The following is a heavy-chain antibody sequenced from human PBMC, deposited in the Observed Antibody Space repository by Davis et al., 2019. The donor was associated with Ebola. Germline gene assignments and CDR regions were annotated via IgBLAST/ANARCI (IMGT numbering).Heavy chain of an antibody. CDR3: ARQGVWGSSWFTHNNWFDP. J-gene: IGHJ5*02. Sequence: SETLSLTCTVSAGSISSYYWSWIRQPPGKGLEWIGYIYYSGSTNYNPSLKSRVTISVDTSKNQFSLKLSSVTAADPAVYYCARQGVWGSSWFTHNNWFDPWGQGTLVTVSS. CDR2: IYYSGST. CDR1: AGSISSYY. V-gene: IGHV4-59*08. D-gene: IGHD6-13*01.